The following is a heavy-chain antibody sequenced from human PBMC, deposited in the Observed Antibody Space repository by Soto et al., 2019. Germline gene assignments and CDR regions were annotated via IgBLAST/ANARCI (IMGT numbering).Heavy chain of an antibody. V-gene: IGHV3-21*01. CDR1: GFTFSSYS. CDR3: ARVGIAASYPFDP. CDR2: ISSSSSYI. D-gene: IGHD6-13*01. J-gene: IGHJ5*02. Sequence: GGSLRLSCAASGFTFSSYSMNWVRQAPGKGLEWVSSISSSSSYIYYADSVKGRFTISRDNAKNSLYLQMNSLRAEDTAVYYCARVGIAASYPFDPWGQGTLVTVSS.